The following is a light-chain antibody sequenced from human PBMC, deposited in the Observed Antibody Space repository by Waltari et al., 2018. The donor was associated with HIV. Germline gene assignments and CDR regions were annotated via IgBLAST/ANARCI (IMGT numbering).Light chain of an antibody. CDR2: YDS. V-gene: IGLV3-21*04. Sequence: SYVLTQPPSVSVAPGKTARITCGGNNIGSKSVQWYQQKPGQAPVLVIYYDSDRPSGIPERFSGSNSGNTATLTISRVEAGDEADYYCQVWDSSSDHPGVFGGGTKLTVL. J-gene: IGLJ3*02. CDR3: QVWDSSSDHPGV. CDR1: NIGSKS.